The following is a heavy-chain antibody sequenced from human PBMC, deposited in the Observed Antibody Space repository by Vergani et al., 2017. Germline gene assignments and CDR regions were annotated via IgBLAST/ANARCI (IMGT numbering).Heavy chain of an antibody. V-gene: IGHV1-58*01. CDR3: AAGPQKNGFDP. CDR2: IVVGSGNT. CDR1: GFTFTSSA. Sequence: QMQLVQSGPEVKKPGTSVKVSCKASGFTFTSSAVQWVRQARGQRLEWIGWIVVGSGNTNYAQKFQERVTITRDMSTSTAYMELSSLRSEDTAVYYCAAGPQKNGFDPWGQGTLVTVSS. J-gene: IGHJ5*02.